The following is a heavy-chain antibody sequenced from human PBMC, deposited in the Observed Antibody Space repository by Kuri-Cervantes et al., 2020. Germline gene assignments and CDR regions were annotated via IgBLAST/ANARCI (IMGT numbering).Heavy chain of an antibody. D-gene: IGHD3-10*01. CDR2: TRNKANSYIT. CDR1: GFTFSDHY. Sequence: GESLKISCAASGFTFSDHYMDWVRQAPGKGLEWVGRTRNKANSYITEYAASVKGRFTISRDDSKDSLYLQMNSLKTEDTAVYYCARPPSYYGSGSYYYYLDYWGQGTRVTVSS. CDR3: ARPPSYYGSGSYYYYLDY. J-gene: IGHJ4*02. V-gene: IGHV3-72*01.